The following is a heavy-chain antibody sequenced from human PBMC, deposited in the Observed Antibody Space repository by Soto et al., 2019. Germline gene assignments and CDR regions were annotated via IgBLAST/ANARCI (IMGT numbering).Heavy chain of an antibody. J-gene: IGHJ6*02. Sequence: QVQLVHSGAEVKKPGASVKVSCKASGYTFTSYDINWVRQATGQGLEWMGWMNPNSGNTGYAQKFQGRVTMTRNTSISTAYMELSSLRSEDTAVYYCARGMDCGGDCSDYYYGMDVWGQGTTVTVSS. V-gene: IGHV1-8*01. CDR3: ARGMDCGGDCSDYYYGMDV. CDR2: MNPNSGNT. CDR1: GYTFTSYD. D-gene: IGHD2-21*02.